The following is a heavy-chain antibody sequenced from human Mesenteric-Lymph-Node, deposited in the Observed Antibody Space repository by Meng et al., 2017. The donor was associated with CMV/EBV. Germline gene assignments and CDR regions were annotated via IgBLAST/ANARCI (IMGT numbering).Heavy chain of an antibody. CDR3: ARGPSSTSILD. V-gene: IGHV1-18*01. CDR2: ISAYNGNT. J-gene: IGHJ4*02. Sequence: ASVKVSCKASGGTFSSYAITWVRQAPGQGLEWMGWISAYNGNTNYAQKLQGRVTMTTDTSTSTAYMELRSLRSDDTAVYYCARGPSSTSILDWGQGTLVTVSS. CDR1: GGTFSSYA. D-gene: IGHD2-2*01.